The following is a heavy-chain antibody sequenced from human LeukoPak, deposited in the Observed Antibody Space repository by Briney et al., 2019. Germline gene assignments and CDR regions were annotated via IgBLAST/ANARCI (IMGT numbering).Heavy chain of an antibody. J-gene: IGHJ4*02. Sequence: ASVKVSCKVSGYTLTELSMHWVRQAPGKGLEWMGGFDPEDGETIYAQKFQGRVTMTEDTSTDTAYMELSSLRSEDTAMYYCATRGVVGKSTCYFDYWGQGTLVTVSS. CDR1: GYTLTELS. V-gene: IGHV1-24*01. D-gene: IGHD1-26*01. CDR2: FDPEDGET. CDR3: ATRGVVGKSTCYFDY.